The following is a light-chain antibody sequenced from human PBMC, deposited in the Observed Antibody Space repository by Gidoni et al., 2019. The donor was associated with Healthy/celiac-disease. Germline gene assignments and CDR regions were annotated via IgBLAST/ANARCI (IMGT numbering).Light chain of an antibody. CDR3: QQYNNWPPWT. CDR1: QSVSSN. J-gene: IGKJ1*01. V-gene: IGKV3-15*01. Sequence: EIVMTQSPATLSVSPGERATLSCRGSQSVSSNFAWYQQQPGQAPRLLIYGASNRATGIPARFSGRWSGTEFTLTISSLQSEDFAVYYCQQYNNWPPWTFGQGTKVEIK. CDR2: GAS.